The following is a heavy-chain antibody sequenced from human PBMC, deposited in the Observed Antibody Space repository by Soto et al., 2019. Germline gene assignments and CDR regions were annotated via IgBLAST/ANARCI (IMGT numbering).Heavy chain of an antibody. Sequence: SVKVSCKASGGTFSSYAISWVRQAPGQGLEWMGGIIPIFGTANYAQKFQGRVTITADESTSTAYMELSSLRSEDTAVYYCARDLAGYSYGYPYYYYYYGMDVWGQGTTVTVSS. J-gene: IGHJ6*02. V-gene: IGHV1-69*13. CDR3: ARDLAGYSYGYPYYYYYYGMDV. CDR1: GGTFSSYA. CDR2: IIPIFGTA. D-gene: IGHD5-18*01.